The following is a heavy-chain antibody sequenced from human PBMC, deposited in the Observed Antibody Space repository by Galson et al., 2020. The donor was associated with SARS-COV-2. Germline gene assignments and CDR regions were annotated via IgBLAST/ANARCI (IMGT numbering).Heavy chain of an antibody. CDR1: GFTFSTYA. D-gene: IGHD3-22*01. CDR3: VTVVISFAFDP. Sequence: SCAASGFTFSTYAMSWVRPAPGKGLEWVSALSSADTTYYADSVKGRFTISRDNSKNTLYLKMNSLRAEDTAVYYCVTVVISFAFDPWGQGTLVSVSS. V-gene: IGHV3-23*01. J-gene: IGHJ5*02. CDR2: LSSADTT.